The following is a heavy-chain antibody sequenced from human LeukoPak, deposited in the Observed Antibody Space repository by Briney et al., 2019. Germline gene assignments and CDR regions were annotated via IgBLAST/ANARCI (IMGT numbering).Heavy chain of an antibody. CDR3: ARDHVGATWIYYYYYMDV. J-gene: IGHJ6*03. CDR2: IYYSGST. CDR1: GGSISSSSYY. D-gene: IGHD1-26*01. V-gene: IGHV4-39*07. Sequence: SETLSLTCTVSGGSISSSSYYWGWIRQPPGKGLEWIGSIYYSGSTYYNPSLKSRVTISVDTSKNQFSLKLSSVTAADTAVYYCARDHVGATWIYYYYYMDVWGKGTTVTVSS.